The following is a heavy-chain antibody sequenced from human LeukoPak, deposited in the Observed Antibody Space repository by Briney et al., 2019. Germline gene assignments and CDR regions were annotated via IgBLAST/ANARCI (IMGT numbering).Heavy chain of an antibody. Sequence: GGSLRLSCAASGFTFSSYGMHWVRQAPGKGLEWVAVIWYDGSNKYYADSVKGRFTISRDNSQNTLYLQMNSLRAEDTAVYYCARNSGGRRYYFTEWGQGTLVTVSS. CDR2: IWYDGSNK. V-gene: IGHV3-33*01. J-gene: IGHJ4*02. D-gene: IGHD3-10*01. CDR1: GFTFSSYG. CDR3: ARNSGGRRYYFTE.